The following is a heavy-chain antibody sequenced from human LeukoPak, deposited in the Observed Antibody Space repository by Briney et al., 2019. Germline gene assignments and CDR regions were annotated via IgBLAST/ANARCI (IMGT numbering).Heavy chain of an antibody. CDR3: ARAGRTSTGVFDN. CDR2: IYYSGST. Sequence: SETLSLTCTVSGGSISSSSYYWGWIRQPPGKGLEWIGSIYYSGSTYYNPSLKSRVTISVDTSKNQFSLKLSSVTAADTAVYYCARAGRTSTGVFDNWGQGTLVTVSS. V-gene: IGHV4-39*01. CDR1: GGSISSSSYY. J-gene: IGHJ4*02. D-gene: IGHD2-2*01.